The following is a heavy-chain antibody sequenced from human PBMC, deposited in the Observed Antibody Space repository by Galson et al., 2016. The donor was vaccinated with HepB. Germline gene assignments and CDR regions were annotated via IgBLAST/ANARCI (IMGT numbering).Heavy chain of an antibody. V-gene: IGHV3-30*18. J-gene: IGHJ4*02. D-gene: IGHD5-12*01. CDR2: ISYDGRNR. Sequence: SLRLSCAASGFTFSSNAMHWVRQAPGKGLEWVAVISYDGRNRYYTDSVKGRFTISRDNSKNTLYLQMNSLRAEDTAVYYGAKDPVTVASLLWGQGTLVTVSS. CDR1: GFTFSSNA. CDR3: AKDPVTVASLL.